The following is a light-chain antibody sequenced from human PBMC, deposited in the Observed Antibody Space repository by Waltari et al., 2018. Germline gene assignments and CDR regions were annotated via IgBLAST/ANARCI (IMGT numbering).Light chain of an antibody. Sequence: EIVLTQSPGTLSLSPGERVTLSCRASQSVSSVSVAWYQQKSGQTPRLLLYGASTRASGIPDRFSGSGSGTDFTLTISSLEPEDFAVYHCQQYGTSPTFGGGTRVEIK. CDR1: QSVSSVS. CDR3: QQYGTSPT. CDR2: GAS. J-gene: IGKJ4*01. V-gene: IGKV3-20*01.